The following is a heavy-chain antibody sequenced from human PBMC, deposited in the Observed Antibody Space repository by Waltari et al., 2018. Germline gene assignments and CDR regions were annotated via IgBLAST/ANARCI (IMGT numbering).Heavy chain of an antibody. Sequence: EVQLVESGGGLVQPGRSLRLSCAASGFTFDDYAMPWVRQAPGKGLEWVSGISWNSGSIGYADSGKGRFTISRDNAKNSLYLQMNSLRAEDTALYYCAKAMGATIYYYYMDVWGKGTTVTVSS. V-gene: IGHV3-9*01. CDR2: ISWNSGSI. D-gene: IGHD1-26*01. CDR1: GFTFDDYA. CDR3: AKAMGATIYYYYMDV. J-gene: IGHJ6*03.